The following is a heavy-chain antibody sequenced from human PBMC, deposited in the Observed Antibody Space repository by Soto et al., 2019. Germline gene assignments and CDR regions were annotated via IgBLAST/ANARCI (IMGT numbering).Heavy chain of an antibody. CDR3: ARDVIEAGYDILTGYPWYYYGMDV. J-gene: IGHJ6*02. CDR1: GGSISSGGYY. D-gene: IGHD3-9*01. V-gene: IGHV4-31*03. CDR2: IFYSGST. Sequence: PSETLSLTCTVSGGSISSGGYYWSWIRQHPGKGLEWIGYIFYSGSTYYNPSLKSRVTISVDTSKNQFSLKLSSVTTADTAVYYCARDVIEAGYDILTGYPWYYYGMDVWGQGTTVTVSS.